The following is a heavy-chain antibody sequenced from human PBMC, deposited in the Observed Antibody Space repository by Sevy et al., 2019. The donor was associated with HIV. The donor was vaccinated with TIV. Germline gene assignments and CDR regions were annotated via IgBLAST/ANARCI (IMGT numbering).Heavy chain of an antibody. J-gene: IGHJ4*02. D-gene: IGHD2-8*01. CDR1: GFAFYDYS. CDR3: AREGCTRPHDY. V-gene: IGHV3-23*01. CDR2: LSFGCGKI. Sequence: GGSLRLSCAASGFAFYDYSMSWILQAPGKGLEWVATLSFGCGKINYADSVKGRFTISRDNSKNSFYLQMDNLRVEDTALYYCAREGCTRPHDYWGQGTRVTVSS.